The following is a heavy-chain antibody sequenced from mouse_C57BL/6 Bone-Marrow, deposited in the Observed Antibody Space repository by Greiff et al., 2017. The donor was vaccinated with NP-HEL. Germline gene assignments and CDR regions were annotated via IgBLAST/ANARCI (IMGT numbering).Heavy chain of an antibody. CDR1: GYSFTSYY. CDR2: IYPGSGNT. Sequence: VQLQQSGPELVKPGASVKISCKASGYSFTSYYIHWVKQRPGQGLEWIGWIYPGSGNTKYNEKFKGKATLTAATSSSTAYMQLSSLTSEYSAVYYCARSGSNYLYYFDYWGQGTTLTVSS. V-gene: IGHV1-66*01. J-gene: IGHJ2*01. CDR3: ARSGSNYLYYFDY. D-gene: IGHD2-5*01.